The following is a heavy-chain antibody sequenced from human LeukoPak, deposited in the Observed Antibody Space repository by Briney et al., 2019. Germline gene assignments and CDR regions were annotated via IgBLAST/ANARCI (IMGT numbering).Heavy chain of an antibody. V-gene: IGHV4-4*07. CDR3: ARDQEQWRYYYIDV. D-gene: IGHD6-19*01. J-gene: IGHJ6*03. CDR1: GGSISSYY. CDR2: IYTSGST. Sequence: SETLSLTCTVSGGSISSYYWGWIRQPAGKGREWIGRIYTSGSTNYTPSLKSGVTMSVDTSKNQFSLKLSSVPAADTAMYYCARDQEQWRYYYIDVCGKGTTVTVSS.